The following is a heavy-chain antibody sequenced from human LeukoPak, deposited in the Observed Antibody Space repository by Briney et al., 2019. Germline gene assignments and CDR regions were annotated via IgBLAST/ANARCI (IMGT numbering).Heavy chain of an antibody. J-gene: IGHJ6*03. Sequence: PGGSLRLSCAASGFTFSSYEMNWVRQAPGKGLEWVSSMTSASSYMDYADSVRGRFTISRDNAKNSLYLQMNSLRAEDTAVYYCAKMGIGGVGTYYYYMDVWGKGTTVTVSS. V-gene: IGHV3-21*01. D-gene: IGHD6-13*01. CDR3: AKMGIGGVGTYYYYMDV. CDR2: MTSASSYM. CDR1: GFTFSSYE.